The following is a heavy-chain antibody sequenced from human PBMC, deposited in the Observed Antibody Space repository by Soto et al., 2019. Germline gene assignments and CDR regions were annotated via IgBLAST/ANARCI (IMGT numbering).Heavy chain of an antibody. CDR1: GGSVSSNSAA. CDR2: TYYRSKWYN. CDR3: ARVRYCSGGTCYIPFDY. V-gene: IGHV6-1*01. Sequence: RSQTLSLTCAISGGSVSSNSAAWNWIRQSPSRGLEWLGRTYYRSKWYNDYAVSVKSRITINPDTSKNHFSLQLNSVTPEDTAVYYCARVRYCSGGTCYIPFDYWGQGTLVTVSS. J-gene: IGHJ4*02. D-gene: IGHD2-15*01.